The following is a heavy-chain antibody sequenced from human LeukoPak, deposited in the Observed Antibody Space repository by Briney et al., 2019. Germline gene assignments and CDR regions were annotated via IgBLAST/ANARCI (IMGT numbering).Heavy chain of an antibody. CDR3: AKRQRNILTSKSEYYFDS. CDR1: GFTFSSYA. CDR2: FSGRGSST. Sequence: GGSLRLSCAASGFTFSSYAMSWVRQAPGKGLEWVSTFSGRGSSTYYADAVKGRFTIPRDNSKNTLYLQMNSLRAEDTAVYYCAKRQRNILTSKSEYYFDSWGQGTLVAVSS. J-gene: IGHJ4*02. V-gene: IGHV3-23*01. D-gene: IGHD3-9*01.